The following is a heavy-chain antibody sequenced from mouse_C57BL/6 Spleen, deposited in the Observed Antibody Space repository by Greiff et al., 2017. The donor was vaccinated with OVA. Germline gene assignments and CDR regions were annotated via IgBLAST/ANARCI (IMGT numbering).Heavy chain of an antibody. J-gene: IGHJ3*01. CDR2: IDPSDSYT. CDR3: ARRGFAY. V-gene: IGHV1-50*01. CDR1: GYTFTSYW. Sequence: QVQLQQPGAELVKPGASVKLSCKASGYTFTSYWMQWVKQRPGQGLEWIGEIDPSDSYTNYNQKFKGKATLTVDTSSSTAYMQLSSLTSEDSAGYYCARRGFAYWGQGTLVTVSA.